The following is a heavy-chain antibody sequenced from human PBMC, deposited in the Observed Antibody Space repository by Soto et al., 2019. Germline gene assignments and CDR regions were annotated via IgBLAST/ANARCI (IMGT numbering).Heavy chain of an antibody. V-gene: IGHV4-34*01. D-gene: IGHD5-12*01. Sequence: PSETLSLTCAVYGGSFSGYYWSWIRQPPGKGLEWIGEINHSGSTNYNPSLKSRVTISVDTSKNQFSLKLSSVTAADTAVYYCARDSPGGGYDFDYWGQGTLVTVSS. CDR1: GGSFSGYY. CDR2: INHSGST. CDR3: ARDSPGGGYDFDY. J-gene: IGHJ4*02.